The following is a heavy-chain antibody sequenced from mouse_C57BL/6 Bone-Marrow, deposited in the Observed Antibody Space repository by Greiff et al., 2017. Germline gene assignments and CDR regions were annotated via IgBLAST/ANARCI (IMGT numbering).Heavy chain of an antibody. V-gene: IGHV5-4*01. CDR2: ISDGGSYT. CDR1: GFTFSSYA. D-gene: IGHD1-1*01. Sequence: VQLQQSGGGLVKPGGSLKLSCAASGFTFSSYAMSWVRQTPEKRLEWVATISDGGSYTYYPDNVKGRFTISRDNAKNNLYLQMSHLKSEDTAMYYCARDLYQMDYWGQGTSVTVSS. J-gene: IGHJ4*01. CDR3: ARDLYQMDY.